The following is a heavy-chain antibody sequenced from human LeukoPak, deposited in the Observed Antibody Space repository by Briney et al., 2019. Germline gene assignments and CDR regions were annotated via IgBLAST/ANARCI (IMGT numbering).Heavy chain of an antibody. CDR3: ARPRSYYYDSSGYPDAFDI. CDR2: ISGSAGST. D-gene: IGHD3-22*01. Sequence: GGSLRLSCAASGFTFNKYVMSWVRQAPGKGLEWLSSISGSAGSTHYADSVKGRFTNSRDNSKNTLYLQMNSLRAEDTAVYYCARPRSYYYDSSGYPDAFDIWGQGTMVTVSS. V-gene: IGHV3-23*01. CDR1: GFTFNKYV. J-gene: IGHJ3*02.